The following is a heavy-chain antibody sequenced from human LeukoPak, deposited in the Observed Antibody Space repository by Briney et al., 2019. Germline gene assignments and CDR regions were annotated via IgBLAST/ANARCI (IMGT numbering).Heavy chain of an antibody. V-gene: IGHV4-38-2*02. CDR1: GYSISSGYY. Sequence: SETLSLTCTVSGYSISSGYYWGWIRQPPGKGLEWIGSIYHSGSTYYNPSLKSRVTISVDTSKNQFSLKLSSVTAADTAVYYCARSPTDIVVVTALFDYWGQGTLVTVSS. CDR3: ARSPTDIVVVTALFDY. D-gene: IGHD2-21*02. CDR2: IYHSGST. J-gene: IGHJ4*02.